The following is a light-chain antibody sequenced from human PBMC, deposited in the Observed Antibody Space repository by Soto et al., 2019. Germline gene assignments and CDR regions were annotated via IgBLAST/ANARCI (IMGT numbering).Light chain of an antibody. Sequence: IVMTQSPATLSVSPWERATLSCRASQSVSSNLAWYQQKPGQAPRLLIYGASTRATGIPARFSGSGSGTEFTLTISSLQPDDSATYYCQQYNSPTWTFGQGTKVDIK. CDR3: QQYNSPTWT. CDR2: GAS. J-gene: IGKJ1*01. V-gene: IGKV3-15*01. CDR1: QSVSSN.